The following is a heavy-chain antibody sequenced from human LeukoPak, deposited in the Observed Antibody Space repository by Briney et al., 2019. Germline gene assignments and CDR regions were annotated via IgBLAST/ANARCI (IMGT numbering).Heavy chain of an antibody. D-gene: IGHD4-23*01. J-gene: IGHJ4*02. Sequence: GGSLRLSCAASGFTVSSNYMSWVRQAPGKGLEWVSYISSSGSDIYYADSVKGRFTISRDNAKNSLYLHMNSLRAEDTAVYYCARDYGGSSPFDYWGQGTLVTVSS. CDR2: ISSSGSDI. CDR1: GFTVSSNY. V-gene: IGHV3-11*04. CDR3: ARDYGGSSPFDY.